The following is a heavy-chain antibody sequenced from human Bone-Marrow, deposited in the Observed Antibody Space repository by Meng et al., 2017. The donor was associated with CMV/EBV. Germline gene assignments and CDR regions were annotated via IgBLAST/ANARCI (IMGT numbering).Heavy chain of an antibody. D-gene: IGHD2-2*01. V-gene: IGHV1-69*04. CDR3: AREYIVVVPAAISRRSNWFDP. J-gene: IGHJ5*02. CDR1: GGTFSSYT. CDR2: IIPILGIA. Sequence: SVKVSCKASGGTFSSYTISWVRQAPGQGLEWMGRIIPILGIANYAQKFQGRVTITADKSTSTAYMELSSLRSEDTAVYYCAREYIVVVPAAISRRSNWFDPWGQGPLVTVSS.